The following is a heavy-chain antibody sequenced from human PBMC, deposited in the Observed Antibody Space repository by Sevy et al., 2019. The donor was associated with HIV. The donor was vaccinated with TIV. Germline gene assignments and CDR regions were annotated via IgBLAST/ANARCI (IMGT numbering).Heavy chain of an antibody. D-gene: IGHD5-12*01. J-gene: IGHJ4*02. CDR2: IPYDGRNE. CDR3: AKDRGATTAFDY. V-gene: IGHV3-30*18. Sequence: GGSLRLSCAASGFIFSNYGMHWVRQAPGKGLEWVAVIPYDGRNEYYADSVKGRFTISRDNSKNTLYLQMNSLRAEDTAVYYCAKDRGATTAFDYWGQGTLVTVSS. CDR1: GFIFSNYG.